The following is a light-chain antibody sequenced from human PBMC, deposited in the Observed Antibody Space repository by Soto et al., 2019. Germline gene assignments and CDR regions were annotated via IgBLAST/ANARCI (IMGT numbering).Light chain of an antibody. CDR2: EGI. CDR1: SSNIGGYNV. CDR3: CPAVRAGTYL. Sequence: HSVLTQPASVSGSPGQSITISCSGTSSNIGGYNVVSWYQQHPGKAPKVIVYEGIKRPSGVSDRFSGSTSGSTASLTISGLQAEDDAAYYGCPAVRAGTYLFGSGTKATAL. J-gene: IGLJ1*01. V-gene: IGLV2-23*01.